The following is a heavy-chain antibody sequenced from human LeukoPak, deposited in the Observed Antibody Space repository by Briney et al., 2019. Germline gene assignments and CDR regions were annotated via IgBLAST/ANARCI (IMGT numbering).Heavy chain of an antibody. D-gene: IGHD3-16*02. CDR3: ASTPRGGYPFDY. CDR1: GGSISSSSYY. J-gene: IGHJ4*02. V-gene: IGHV4-61*01. Sequence: SETLSLTCTVSGGSISSSSYYWSWIRQPPGKGLEWIGYIYYSGSTNYNPSLKSRVTISVDTSKNQFSLKLSSVTAADTAVYYCASTPRGGYPFDYWGQGTLVTVSS. CDR2: IYYSGST.